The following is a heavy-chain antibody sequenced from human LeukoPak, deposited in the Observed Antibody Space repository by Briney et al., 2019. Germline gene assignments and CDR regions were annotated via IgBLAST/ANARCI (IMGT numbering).Heavy chain of an antibody. V-gene: IGHV4-59*12. CDR3: ARAIEVGAMTPFDY. D-gene: IGHD1-26*01. CDR1: GDSISPYY. Sequence: SETLSLTCTVSGDSISPYYWSWLRQPPGKGLEWLGYIYYSGNTYYNPSLKSRVTISVDTSKNQFSLNLSSVTAADTAVYYCARAIEVGAMTPFDYWGQGTLVTVSS. CDR2: IYYSGNT. J-gene: IGHJ4*02.